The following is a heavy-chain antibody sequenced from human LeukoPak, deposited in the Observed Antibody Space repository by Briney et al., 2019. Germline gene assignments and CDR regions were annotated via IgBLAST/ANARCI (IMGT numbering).Heavy chain of an antibody. CDR2: IGTAGDT. CDR1: GYTFSGYD. Sequence: PGGSLRLSCAASGYTFSGYDMHWVRQATGKGLEWVSAIGTAGDTYYPGSVKGRFTISRENAKNSLYLQMNSLRAGDTAVYYCARVPSGSWDFDYWGQGTLVTVSS. D-gene: IGHD1-26*01. J-gene: IGHJ4*02. V-gene: IGHV3-13*01. CDR3: ARVPSGSWDFDY.